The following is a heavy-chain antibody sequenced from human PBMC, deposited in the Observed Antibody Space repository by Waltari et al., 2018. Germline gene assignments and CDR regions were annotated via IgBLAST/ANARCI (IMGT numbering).Heavy chain of an antibody. Sequence: EVQLVESGGGLVQPGGSLRLSCAASGFPFRSYWMMWGRQAPGKGLGWVANIKQDGSEKYYVDSVKGRFTISRDNAKNSLYLQMNSLRAEDTAVYYCARVQIRWDAFDIWGQGTMVTVSS. D-gene: IGHD3-3*02. V-gene: IGHV3-7*01. CDR1: GFPFRSYW. CDR3: ARVQIRWDAFDI. J-gene: IGHJ3*02. CDR2: IKQDGSEK.